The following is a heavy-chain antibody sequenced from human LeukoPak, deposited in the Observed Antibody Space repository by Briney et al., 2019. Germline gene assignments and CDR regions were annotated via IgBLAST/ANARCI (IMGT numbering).Heavy chain of an antibody. J-gene: IGHJ4*02. CDR1: GGSISSYY. CDR2: IYTSGST. V-gene: IGHV4-4*07. CDR3: ASSGGDYYDSSGSDY. D-gene: IGHD3-22*01. Sequence: SETLSLTCTVSGGSISSYYWSWIRQPAGKGREWIGRIYTSGSTNYNPSLKSRVTMSVDTSKNQFSLKLSSVTAADTAVYYCASSGGDYYDSSGSDYWGQGTLVTVSS.